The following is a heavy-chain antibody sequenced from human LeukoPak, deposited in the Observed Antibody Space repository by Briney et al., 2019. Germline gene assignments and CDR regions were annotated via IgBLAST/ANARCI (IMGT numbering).Heavy chain of an antibody. CDR2: IYHSGST. J-gene: IGHJ3*02. CDR3: ASGVWYYDTRGAFDI. Sequence: SETLSLTCTVSGGSISSYYWSWIRQPPGKGLEWIGYIYHSGSTNYNPSLKSRVTISVDTSKNQFSLKLSSVTAADTAVYYCASGVWYYDTRGAFDIWGQGTMVTVSS. V-gene: IGHV4-59*01. D-gene: IGHD3-9*01. CDR1: GGSISSYY.